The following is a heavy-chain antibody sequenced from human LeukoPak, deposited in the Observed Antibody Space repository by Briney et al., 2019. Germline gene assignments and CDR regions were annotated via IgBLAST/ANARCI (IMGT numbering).Heavy chain of an antibody. J-gene: IGHJ4*02. CDR3: AREPYGDQSFDY. CDR2: INLSGVTT. Sequence: GASVKVSCKASGYPFTSYFMHWVRQAPGQGLEWMGIINLSGVTTVYAQKFQGRVTMTRDMSTSTVYMELSSLTSEDTAVYYCAREPYGDQSFDYWGQGTLVTVSS. CDR1: GYPFTSYF. D-gene: IGHD4-17*01. V-gene: IGHV1-46*01.